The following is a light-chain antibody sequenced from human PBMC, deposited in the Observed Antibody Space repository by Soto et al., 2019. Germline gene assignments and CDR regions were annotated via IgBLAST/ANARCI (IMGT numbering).Light chain of an antibody. Sequence: AIQMTQCPSFSASTGDRVTITWRTSQGISSYLAWYQQQPGKAPKLLLYAASTLQSGVPSRFSGSGSGTEFTLTISSLQPDDVATYFCQHYKVYSTWTFGQGTKVDIK. CDR2: AAS. CDR1: QGISSY. J-gene: IGKJ1*01. V-gene: IGKV1-8*01. CDR3: QHYKVYSTWT.